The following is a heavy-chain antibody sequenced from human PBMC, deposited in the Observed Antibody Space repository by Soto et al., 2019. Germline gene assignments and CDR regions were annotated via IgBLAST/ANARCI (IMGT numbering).Heavy chain of an antibody. Sequence: QVQLVESGGGVVQPGRSLRLSCAASGFTFSSYGMHWVRQAPGKGLEWVAVIWYDGSNKYYADSVKGRFNISRDNSKNTVYLQMISLRAEDTAVYYCAREVAAQLVLIYDAFDIWGQGTMVTVSS. J-gene: IGHJ3*02. CDR1: GFTFSSYG. CDR2: IWYDGSNK. CDR3: AREVAAQLVLIYDAFDI. D-gene: IGHD6-13*01. V-gene: IGHV3-33*01.